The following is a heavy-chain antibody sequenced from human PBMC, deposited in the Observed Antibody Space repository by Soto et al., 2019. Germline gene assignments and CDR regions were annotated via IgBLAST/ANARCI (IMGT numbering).Heavy chain of an antibody. D-gene: IGHD2-15*01. CDR2: IYPGDSDT. Sequence: RGESLKISCKGSGYTFTDYWIGWVRQLPGKGLEWMGIIYPGDSDTRYSPSFQGHVTITVDKSTSTAYLQWNTLKASDTAMYYCARHHCSGGSCYWFDTWGEGTLVNVS. V-gene: IGHV5-51*01. CDR1: GYTFTDYW. J-gene: IGHJ5*02. CDR3: ARHHCSGGSCYWFDT.